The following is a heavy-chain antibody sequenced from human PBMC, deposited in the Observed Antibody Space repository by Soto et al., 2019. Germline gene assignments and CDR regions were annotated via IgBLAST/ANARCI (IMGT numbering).Heavy chain of an antibody. CDR3: AAEPTYYYDSSGPRP. Sequence: SVKVSCKASGFTFTSSAVQWVRQARGQRLEWIGWIVVGSGNTNYAQKFQERVTITRDMSTSTAYMELSSLRSEDTAVYYCAAEPTYYYDSSGPRPWGQGTLVTVS. CDR1: GFTFTSSA. V-gene: IGHV1-58*01. D-gene: IGHD3-22*01. CDR2: IVVGSGNT. J-gene: IGHJ5*02.